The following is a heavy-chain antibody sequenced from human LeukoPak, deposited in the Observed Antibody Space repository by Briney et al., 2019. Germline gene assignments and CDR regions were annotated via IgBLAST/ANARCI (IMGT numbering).Heavy chain of an antibody. D-gene: IGHD2-8*02. CDR1: GFTFSSFA. CDR2: ILYDERNE. Sequence: GGPLRLSCAASGFTFSSFALSWVRQAPGMGLEWVALILYDERNEYYVDSVQGRFTISRDSSRNTLYLQMNSLRAEDTAVYYCAKDGTGGYYYLDYWGQGTL. CDR3: AKDGTGGYYYLDY. V-gene: IGHV3-30*18. J-gene: IGHJ4*02.